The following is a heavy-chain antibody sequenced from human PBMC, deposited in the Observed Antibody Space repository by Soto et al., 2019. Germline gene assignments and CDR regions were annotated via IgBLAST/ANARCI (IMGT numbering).Heavy chain of an antibody. J-gene: IGHJ4*02. Sequence: PGESLEVCCQFFRYTFTGYSITWVRHMPGKGLEXVGRIDPSISSVEYKLSLQGHVILSVDLSPSTAYLHWRGLKASDPAVYYCARHTGLGQIPFDYWGEGSPVTVSS. CDR1: RYTFTGYS. CDR2: IDPSISSV. V-gene: IGHV5-10-1*01. CDR3: ARHTGLGQIPFDY.